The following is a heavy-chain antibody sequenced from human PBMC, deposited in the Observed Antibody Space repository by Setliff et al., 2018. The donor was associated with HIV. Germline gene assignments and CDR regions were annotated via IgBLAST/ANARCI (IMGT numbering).Heavy chain of an antibody. D-gene: IGHD3-3*01. CDR3: ARDYHDFWSGYPQSFNY. Sequence: ASVKVSCKASGYTFTNFGISWVRQAPGQGLEWMGWISAYNGNTDYVQKFQGRVIMITDTATSTAYMELRSLRSDDAAVYFCARDYHDFWSGYPQSFNYWGQGTLVTVSS. CDR1: GYTFTNFG. J-gene: IGHJ4*02. V-gene: IGHV1-18*01. CDR2: ISAYNGNT.